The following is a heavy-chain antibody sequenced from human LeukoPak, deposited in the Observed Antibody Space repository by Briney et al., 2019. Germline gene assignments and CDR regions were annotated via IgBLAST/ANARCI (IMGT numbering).Heavy chain of an antibody. CDR2: IYSGGGT. Sequence: PGGSLRLSCAASGFTFSSNYMSWVRQAPGKGLEWVSVIYSGGGTYYADSVKGRFTISRDNSKNTLYLQMNSLRAEGTAVYYCAKGYYDFWSGYQPQFDYWGQGTLVTVSS. J-gene: IGHJ4*02. V-gene: IGHV3-53*01. D-gene: IGHD3-3*01. CDR3: AKGYYDFWSGYQPQFDY. CDR1: GFTFSSNY.